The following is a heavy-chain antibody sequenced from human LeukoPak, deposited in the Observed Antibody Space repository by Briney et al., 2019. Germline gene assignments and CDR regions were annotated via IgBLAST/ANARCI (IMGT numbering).Heavy chain of an antibody. D-gene: IGHD6-6*01. CDR1: GGSISGGY. CDR3: ARHGSSFHYYYYYMDV. Sequence: KASETLSLTCTVSGGSISGGYWSWIRQPPGKGLEWIGYIYTSGSTNYNPSLKSRVTISVDTSKNQFSLKLSSVTAADTAVYYCARHGSSFHYYYYYMDVWGKGTTVTVSS. V-gene: IGHV4-4*09. J-gene: IGHJ6*03. CDR2: IYTSGST.